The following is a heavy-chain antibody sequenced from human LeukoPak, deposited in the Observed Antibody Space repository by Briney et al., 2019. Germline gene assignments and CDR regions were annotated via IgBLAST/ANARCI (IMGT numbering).Heavy chain of an antibody. J-gene: IGHJ4*02. Sequence: GGSLRLSCAASGFTFSSYAMSWVRQAPGKGLEWVSAISGSGGSTYYADSVKGRFTISRDNSKNTLYLQMNSLRAEDTAVYYCGSGIIAEAGKKGNYWGQGTLVTVSS. CDR2: ISGSGGST. CDR3: GSGIIAEAGKKGNY. V-gene: IGHV3-23*01. D-gene: IGHD6-13*01. CDR1: GFTFSSYA.